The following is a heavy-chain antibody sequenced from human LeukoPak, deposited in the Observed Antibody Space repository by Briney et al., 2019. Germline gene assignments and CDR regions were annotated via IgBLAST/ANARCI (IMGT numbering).Heavy chain of an antibody. CDR1: GYTFTSYG. Sequence: ASVKVSCKAAGYTFTSYGISWVRQAPGQGLEWMGWISAYNGNTNYAQKLQGRGTMTTDTSTSTAYMELRSLRSDDTAVYYCARVNTIFGVVIEVDYWGQGTLVTVSS. J-gene: IGHJ4*02. CDR2: ISAYNGNT. V-gene: IGHV1-18*01. D-gene: IGHD3-3*01. CDR3: ARVNTIFGVVIEVDY.